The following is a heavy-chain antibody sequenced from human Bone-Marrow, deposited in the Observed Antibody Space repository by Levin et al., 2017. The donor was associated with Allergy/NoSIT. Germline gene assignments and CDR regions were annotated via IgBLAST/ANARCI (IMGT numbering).Heavy chain of an antibody. D-gene: IGHD3-22*01. J-gene: IGHJ5*02. CDR2: MNPNSGNT. CDR3: ARGRDLTKYYYDSSGYFRLINWFDP. V-gene: IGHV1-8*01. Sequence: ASVKVSCKASGYTFTSYDINWVRQATGQGLEWMGWMNPNSGNTGYAQKFQGRVTMTRNTSISTAYMELSSLRSEDTAVYYCARGRDLTKYYYDSSGYFRLINWFDPWGQGTLVTVSS. CDR1: GYTFTSYD.